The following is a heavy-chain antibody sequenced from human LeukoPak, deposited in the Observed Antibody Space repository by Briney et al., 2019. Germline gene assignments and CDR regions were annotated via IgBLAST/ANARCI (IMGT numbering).Heavy chain of an antibody. D-gene: IGHD3-10*01. CDR2: IYTSGST. CDR3: ARRDYGSGSYTPFDY. V-gene: IGHV4-61*02. CDR1: GGSISSGSYY. J-gene: IGHJ4*02. Sequence: SETLSLTCTVSGGSISSGSYYWSWIRQPAGKGLEWIGRIYTSGSTNYNPSLKSRVTISVDTSKNQFSLKLSSVTAADTAVYYCARRDYGSGSYTPFDYWGQGTLVTASS.